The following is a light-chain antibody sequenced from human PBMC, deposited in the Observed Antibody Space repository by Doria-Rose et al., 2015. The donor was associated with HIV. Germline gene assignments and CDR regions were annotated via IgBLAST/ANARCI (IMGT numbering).Light chain of an antibody. CDR2: EVN. V-gene: IGLV2-14*01. Sequence: IAISCTGTTSDVGAYNYVSWYQQHPGKAPKVLIYEVNNRPSGVSDRFSGSKSGNTASLTISGLQAEDEADYYCSSYTTSITVVFGGGTKLTVL. J-gene: IGLJ2*01. CDR3: SSYTTSITVV. CDR1: TSDVGAYNY.